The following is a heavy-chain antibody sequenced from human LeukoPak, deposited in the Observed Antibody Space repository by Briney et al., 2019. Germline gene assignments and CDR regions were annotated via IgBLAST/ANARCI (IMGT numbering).Heavy chain of an antibody. J-gene: IGHJ4*02. Sequence: GGSLRLSCAASGFTFSDYWMHWVRQAPGKGLVWVSRISSDGSRVTYADSVKGRFTISRDNAKNSLYLQMNSLRAEDTAVYYCARAGYSSSWYAYWGQGTLVTVSS. CDR1: GFTFSDYW. V-gene: IGHV3-74*01. D-gene: IGHD6-13*01. CDR3: ARAGYSSSWYAY. CDR2: ISSDGSRV.